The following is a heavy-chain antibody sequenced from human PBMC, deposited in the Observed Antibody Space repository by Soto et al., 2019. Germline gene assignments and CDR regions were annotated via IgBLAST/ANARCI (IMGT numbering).Heavy chain of an antibody. J-gene: IGHJ6*02. CDR3: AREDVAACPGYYYRMDV. CDR2: ISAYNGNT. Sequence: ASVNGSCPASGYTFTSYVISWVLQAPGQGLEWMGWISAYNGNTNYAQKLQGRVTVTTDTSTSTAYMELRSLRSDDTAVYYCAREDVAACPGYYYRMDVWGQGTMVTVYS. CDR1: GYTFTSYV. V-gene: IGHV1-18*04. D-gene: IGHD6-6*01.